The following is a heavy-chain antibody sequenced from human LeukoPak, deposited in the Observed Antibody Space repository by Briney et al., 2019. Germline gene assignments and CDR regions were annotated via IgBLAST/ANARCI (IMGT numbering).Heavy chain of an antibody. J-gene: IGHJ4*02. D-gene: IGHD4-23*01. V-gene: IGHV3-23*01. CDR3: AKSHGGNRRCLVHY. Sequence: GGSQRLSRAASGFTFSSYAVSSVRQAPGKGLEWVSAISGSGGSTYYADSVKGRFTISRDNSKNTLYQQMNSLRAEDTAVYYCAKSHGGNRRCLVHYWGQGTRVSVSS. CDR2: ISGSGGST. CDR1: GFTFSSYA.